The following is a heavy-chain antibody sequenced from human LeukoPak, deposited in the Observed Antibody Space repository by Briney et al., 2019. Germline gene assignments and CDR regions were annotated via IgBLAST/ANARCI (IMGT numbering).Heavy chain of an antibody. J-gene: IGHJ4*02. D-gene: IGHD6-19*01. CDR1: GGSISSGSYY. CDR3: ARHSEEHGYSSGY. Sequence: SETLSLTCTVSGGSISSGSYYWSWIRQPAGKGLERIGRIYTSGSTNYNPSLKSRVTISVDTSKNQFSLKLSSVTAADTAVYYCARHSEEHGYSSGYWGQGTLVTVSS. CDR2: IYTSGST. V-gene: IGHV4-61*02.